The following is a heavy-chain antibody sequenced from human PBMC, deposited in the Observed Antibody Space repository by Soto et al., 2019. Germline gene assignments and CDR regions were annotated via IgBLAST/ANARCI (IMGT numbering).Heavy chain of an antibody. CDR3: ARTSSSSVDFDY. V-gene: IGHV3-33*01. CDR1: GFTFSSYG. Sequence: QVQLVESGGGVVQPGRSRRLSCAASGFTFSSYGMHWVRQAPGKGLEWVAVIWYDGSNKYYADSVKGRFTISRDNSKNTLYLQMNSLRAEDTAVYYCARTSSSSVDFDYWGQGTLVTVSS. CDR2: IWYDGSNK. J-gene: IGHJ4*02. D-gene: IGHD6-6*01.